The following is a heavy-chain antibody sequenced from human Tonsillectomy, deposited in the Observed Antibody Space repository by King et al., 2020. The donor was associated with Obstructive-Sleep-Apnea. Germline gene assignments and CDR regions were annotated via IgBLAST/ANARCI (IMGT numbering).Heavy chain of an antibody. J-gene: IGHJ4*02. CDR3: ARGLGNRYYYDSSGYYGYYFDY. CDR1: GGSISSGGYS. V-gene: IGHV4-30-2*01. D-gene: IGHD3-22*01. Sequence: LQLQESGSGLVKPSQTLSLTCAVSGGSISSGGYSWSWILQPPGKGLEGIGYIYHSGSTYYNPSLKSRVTISVDRSKNQFSLKLSSVTAADTAVYYCARGLGNRYYYDSSGYYGYYFDYWGQGTLVTVSS. CDR2: IYHSGST.